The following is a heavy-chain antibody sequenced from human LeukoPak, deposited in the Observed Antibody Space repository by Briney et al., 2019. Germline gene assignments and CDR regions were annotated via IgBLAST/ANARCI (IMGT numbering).Heavy chain of an antibody. D-gene: IGHD6-19*01. CDR3: XXXXRVYSSGWYSAFDI. V-gene: IGHV3-15*01. Sequence: GGSLRLSCAASGFTFRNAWMSWVRQAPGKGLEWVGRIKSKTDGGTTDYAAPVKGRFTISRDDSKNTLYLQMNSLKTEDTAVXXXXXXXRVYSSGWYSAFDIWGQGTMVTVSS. J-gene: IGHJ3*02. CDR1: GFTFRNAW. CDR2: IKSKTDGGTT.